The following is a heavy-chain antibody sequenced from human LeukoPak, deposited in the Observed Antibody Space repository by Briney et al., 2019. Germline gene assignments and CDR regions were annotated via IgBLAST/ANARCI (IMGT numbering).Heavy chain of an antibody. V-gene: IGHV3-21*01. CDR3: ARVRHTYSSSTSFYFDY. CDR2: ISSSSYI. CDR1: GFTFSSYS. D-gene: IGHD6-13*01. Sequence: GGSLRLSCAASGFTFSSYSMNWVRQAPGKGLEWVSSISSSSYIYYADSVKGRFTISRDNAKNSLYLQMNSLRAEDTAVYYCARVRHTYSSSTSFYFDYWGQGTLVTASS. J-gene: IGHJ4*02.